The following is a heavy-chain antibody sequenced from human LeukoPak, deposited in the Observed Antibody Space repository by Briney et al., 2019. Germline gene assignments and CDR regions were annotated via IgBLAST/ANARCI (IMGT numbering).Heavy chain of an antibody. CDR2: INPNSGGT. Sequence: ASVKVSCKASGYTFTGYYMHWVRQAPGQGLEWMGWINPNSGGTNYAQKFQGRVTMTRDTSISTAYMELSSLRAEDTAVYYCARGFGELFRMDVWGKGTTVTVSS. CDR3: ARGFGELFRMDV. V-gene: IGHV1-2*02. CDR1: GYTFTGYY. D-gene: IGHD3-10*01. J-gene: IGHJ6*04.